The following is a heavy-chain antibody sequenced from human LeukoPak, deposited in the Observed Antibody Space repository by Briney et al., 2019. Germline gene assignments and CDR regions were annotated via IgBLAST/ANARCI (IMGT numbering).Heavy chain of an antibody. Sequence: GGSLRLSCAASGFTFSSYWMSWVRQAPGKGLEWVADIKQDGSEKYYVDSVKGRFTISRDNAKNSLYLQVNSLRAEDTSVYYCARDLDFLSGYYTPSYFDCWGQGTLVTVSS. V-gene: IGHV3-7*01. CDR1: GFTFSSYW. CDR2: IKQDGSEK. D-gene: IGHD3-3*01. J-gene: IGHJ4*02. CDR3: ARDLDFLSGYYTPSYFDC.